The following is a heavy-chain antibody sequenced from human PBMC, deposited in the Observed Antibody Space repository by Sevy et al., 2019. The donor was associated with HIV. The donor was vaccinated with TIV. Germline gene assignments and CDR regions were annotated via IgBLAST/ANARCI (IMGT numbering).Heavy chain of an antibody. V-gene: IGHV3-7*01. CDR2: IKRDGSEK. CDR1: GFSFSNYW. D-gene: IGHD6-13*01. CDR3: ARDSSRGWFDP. Sequence: GGSLRLSCAASGFSFSNYWMSWVRQAPGKGLEWVANIKRDGSEKYYVASVKGRFTISRDNAKTSLYLQMNSLRAEDTAVYYCARDSSRGWFDPWGQGTLVTVSS. J-gene: IGHJ5*02.